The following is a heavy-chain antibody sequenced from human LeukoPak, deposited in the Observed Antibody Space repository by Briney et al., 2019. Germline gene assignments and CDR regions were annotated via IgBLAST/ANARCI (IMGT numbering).Heavy chain of an antibody. J-gene: IGHJ3*02. CDR1: GFTFSSYS. CDR3: ATVLRYSDAFDI. CDR2: ISSSSSYI. D-gene: IGHD3-9*01. Sequence: GGSLRLPCAASGFTFSSYSMNWVRQAPGKGLEWVSPISSSSSYIYYADSVKGRFTISRDNAKNSLYLQMNSLRAEDTAVYYCATVLRYSDAFDIWGQGTMVTVSS. V-gene: IGHV3-21*01.